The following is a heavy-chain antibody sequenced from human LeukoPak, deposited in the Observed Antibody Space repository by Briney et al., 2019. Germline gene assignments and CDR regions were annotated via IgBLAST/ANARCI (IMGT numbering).Heavy chain of an antibody. J-gene: IGHJ4*02. Sequence: GGSLRLSCAASGFTFSSYSMNWVRQAPGKGLEWVSSISSSSSYIYYVDSVKGRFTISRDNAKNSLYLQMNSLRAEDTAVYYCARGQLYYDSSGFDYWGQGTLVTVSS. V-gene: IGHV3-21*01. D-gene: IGHD3-22*01. CDR2: ISSSSSYI. CDR1: GFTFSSYS. CDR3: ARGQLYYDSSGFDY.